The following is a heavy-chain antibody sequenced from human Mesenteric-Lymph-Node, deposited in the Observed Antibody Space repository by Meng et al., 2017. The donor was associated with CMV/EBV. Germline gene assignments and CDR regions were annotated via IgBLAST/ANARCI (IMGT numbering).Heavy chain of an antibody. V-gene: IGHV1-2*02. CDR2: INPDSGGT. CDR1: GYTFTDYY. Sequence: ASVKVSCKASGYTFTDYYIYWVRQAPGQGLEWMAWINPDSGGTNYPLKFQGRVTVTRDTSLSTVYMELSRLKSDDTAVYYCARVSWYYYGSGGDTTKFYFDYWGQGTLVTVSS. D-gene: IGHD3-10*01. CDR3: ARVSWYYYGSGGDTTKFYFDY. J-gene: IGHJ4*02.